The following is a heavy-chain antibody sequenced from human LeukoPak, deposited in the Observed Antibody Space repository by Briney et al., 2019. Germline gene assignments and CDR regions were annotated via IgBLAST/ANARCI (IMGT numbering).Heavy chain of an antibody. J-gene: IGHJ4*02. Sequence: KTSETLSLTCTVSGGSISSGSYYWSWIRQPPGKGLEWIGESNHSGSTNYNPSLKSRVTISVDTSKNQFSLKLSSVTAADTAVYYCAVGSCYLDYWGQGTLVTVSS. D-gene: IGHD2-15*01. CDR1: GGSISSGSYY. CDR3: AVGSCYLDY. V-gene: IGHV4-39*07. CDR2: SNHSGST.